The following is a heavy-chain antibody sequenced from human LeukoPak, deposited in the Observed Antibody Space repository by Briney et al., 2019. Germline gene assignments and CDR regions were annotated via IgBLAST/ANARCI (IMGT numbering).Heavy chain of an antibody. CDR3: ARSQTKWDPIFDY. V-gene: IGHV1-3*01. Sequence: ASVKVSCKASGYTFTSYAMHWVRQAPGQRLEWMGWINAGNGNTKYPQKFQGRVTITRDTSASTAYMELSSLRSEDTAVYYCARSQTKWDPIFDYWGQGTLVTVSS. CDR2: INAGNGNT. D-gene: IGHD1-26*01. CDR1: GYTFTSYA. J-gene: IGHJ4*02.